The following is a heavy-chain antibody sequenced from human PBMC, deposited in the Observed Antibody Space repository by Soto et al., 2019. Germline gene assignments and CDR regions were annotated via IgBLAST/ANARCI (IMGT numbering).Heavy chain of an antibody. V-gene: IGHV4-34*01. D-gene: IGHD1-26*01. Sequence: PSETLSLTCGVYGGSLRGYYWSWIRQSPGKGREWIGEINYSGGTNYNPSLKSRVTLSVDTSKNQFSLRLSSVTAADTAVYYCAKSATVGAANFDVWGQGTMVTVSS. CDR3: AKSATVGAANFDV. CDR1: GGSLRGYY. CDR2: INYSGGT. J-gene: IGHJ3*01.